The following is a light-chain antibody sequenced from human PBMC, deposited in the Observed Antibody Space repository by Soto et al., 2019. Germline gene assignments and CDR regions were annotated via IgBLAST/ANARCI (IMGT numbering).Light chain of an antibody. CDR1: QSISTY. Sequence: DIQMTQSPPSLSASVGDTITITCRASQSISTYLDWYQVTPGKAPKVLIYAASTRQDGVPSRFSGSGSGTDFPLTINSLQPEDFATYYCHQNYNLPPWTFGQGTKVEIK. CDR2: AAS. J-gene: IGKJ1*01. V-gene: IGKV1-39*01. CDR3: HQNYNLPPWT.